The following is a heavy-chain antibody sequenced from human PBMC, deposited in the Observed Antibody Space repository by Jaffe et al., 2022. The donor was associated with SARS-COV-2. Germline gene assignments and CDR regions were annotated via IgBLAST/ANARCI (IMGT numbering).Heavy chain of an antibody. CDR1: GFTFSTYW. J-gene: IGHJ4*02. Sequence: EVQLVESGGGLVQPGGSLRLSCEASGFTFSTYWMHWVRRAPGKGLVWVSCMNSDGSDTTYADSVKGRFTISRDNAKNTLYLQMDSLRAEDTAVYYCARSPRGWLQLNYWGQGTLVTVSS. D-gene: IGHD5-12*01. CDR3: ARSPRGWLQLNY. V-gene: IGHV3-74*01. CDR2: MNSDGSDT.